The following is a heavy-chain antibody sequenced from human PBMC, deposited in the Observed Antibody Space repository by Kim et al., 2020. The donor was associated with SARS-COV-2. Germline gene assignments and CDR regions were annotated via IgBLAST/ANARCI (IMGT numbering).Heavy chain of an antibody. J-gene: IGHJ4*02. CDR3: ARVKYYYDSSGSDFDY. CDR2: ISSSSSNI. D-gene: IGHD3-22*01. V-gene: IGHV3-21*01. CDR1: GFTFSSYS. Sequence: GGSLRLSCSASGFTFSSYSMNWVRQAPGKGLEWVSSISSSSSNIYYADSGKGRFTISRDNAKNSLYLQMNRLRAEDTAVYYCARVKYYYDSSGSDFDYWGKGTLVTDSS.